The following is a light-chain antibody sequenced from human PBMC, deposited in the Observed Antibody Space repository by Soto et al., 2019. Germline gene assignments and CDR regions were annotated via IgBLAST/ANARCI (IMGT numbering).Light chain of an antibody. V-gene: IGLV1-40*01. CDR2: GDI. CDR3: QSYDSSLSGWV. Sequence: QSALTQPPSVSGAPGQGVTIPCTGNSSNIGAGFYVHWYQQLPTAAPKLLIYGDINRPSGVPDRFSGSKSGTSASLAIAGLQAEDEADYYCQSYDSSLSGWVFGGGTKLTVL. CDR1: SSNIGAGFY. J-gene: IGLJ3*02.